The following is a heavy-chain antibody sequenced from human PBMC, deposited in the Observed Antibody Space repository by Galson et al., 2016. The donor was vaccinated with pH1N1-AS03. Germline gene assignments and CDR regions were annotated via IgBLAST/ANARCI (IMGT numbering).Heavy chain of an antibody. Sequence: SLRLSCAASGFALSDYTMHWVRQAPGKGLEWVAVTSYNGRNKYYTDSVQGRFSISRDHSKNTLHLQMISLRDEDTAVYFCARSPSSAWHNFDYWGQGALVVVST. V-gene: IGHV3-30-3*02. CDR3: ARSPSSAWHNFDY. D-gene: IGHD6-19*01. J-gene: IGHJ4*02. CDR2: TSYNGRNK. CDR1: GFALSDYT.